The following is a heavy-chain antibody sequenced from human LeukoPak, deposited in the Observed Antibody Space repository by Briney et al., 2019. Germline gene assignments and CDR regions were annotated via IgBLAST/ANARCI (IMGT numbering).Heavy chain of an antibody. V-gene: IGHV4-59*01. Sequence: SSETLSLTCTVSGDSISSYYWSWIRQPPGKGLEWIGYIYYSGSTNYNPSLKSRVTISVDTSKNQFSLKLSSVTAADTAVYYCARYRYCSSTSCYPYYYYYMDVWGKGTTVTVSS. J-gene: IGHJ6*03. CDR1: GDSISSYY. CDR3: ARYRYCSSTSCYPYYYYYMDV. D-gene: IGHD2-2*01. CDR2: IYYSGST.